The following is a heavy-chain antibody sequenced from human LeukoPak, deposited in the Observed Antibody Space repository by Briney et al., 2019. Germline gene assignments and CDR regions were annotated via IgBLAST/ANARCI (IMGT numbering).Heavy chain of an antibody. D-gene: IGHD5-12*01. Sequence: GGSLRLSCAASGFTFTNYWMHWVRQVPGKGLVWVSRIDNGGSDTSHADSVKGRFTISRYNSKNTVNLQMNNLRPDDTAVYYCAKDLDDYFEYWGQGTLVIVSS. CDR1: GFTFTNYW. CDR2: IDNGGSDT. V-gene: IGHV3-74*01. J-gene: IGHJ4*02. CDR3: AKDLDDYFEY.